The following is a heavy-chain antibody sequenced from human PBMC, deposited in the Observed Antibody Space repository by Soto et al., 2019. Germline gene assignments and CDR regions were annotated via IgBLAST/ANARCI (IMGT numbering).Heavy chain of an antibody. CDR1: GFTFSSYG. CDR3: ARAHSSWPGYYYYYGMDV. J-gene: IGHJ6*02. Sequence: PGGSLRLSCAASGFTFSSYGMHWVRQAPGKGLEWVAVIWYDGSNKYYADSVKGRFTISRDNSKNTLYLQMNSLRAEDTAVYYCARAHSSWPGYYYYYGMDVWGQGTTVTVSS. V-gene: IGHV3-33*01. CDR2: IWYDGSNK. D-gene: IGHD6-13*01.